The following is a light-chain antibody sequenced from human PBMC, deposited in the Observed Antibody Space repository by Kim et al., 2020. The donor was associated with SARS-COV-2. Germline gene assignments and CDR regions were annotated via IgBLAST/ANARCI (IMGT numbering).Light chain of an antibody. CDR3: QQYYDTPYT. V-gene: IGKV4-1*01. CDR2: WAS. CDR1: QSVLHSSNNKEH. J-gene: IGKJ2*01. Sequence: RANINCKSSQSVLHSSNNKEHVAWYQQRPGQPPKLLIYWASTRESGVPDRFSGSGSGTDFTLTISSLQAEDVAVYSCQQYYDTPYTFGQGTKLEIK.